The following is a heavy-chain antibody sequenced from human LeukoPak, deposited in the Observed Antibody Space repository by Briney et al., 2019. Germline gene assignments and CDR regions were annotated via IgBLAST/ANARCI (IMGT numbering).Heavy chain of an antibody. CDR3: ARGLSPDFWSGYYDAFDI. D-gene: IGHD3-3*01. CDR1: GYTFTSYD. Sequence: ASVKVSCKASGYTFTSYDINWVRQATGQGLEWMGWMNPNSGNTGYAQKFQGRVTITRNTSISTAYMELSSLRSEGTAVYYCARGLSPDFWSGYYDAFDIWGQGTMVTVSS. CDR2: MNPNSGNT. V-gene: IGHV1-8*03. J-gene: IGHJ3*02.